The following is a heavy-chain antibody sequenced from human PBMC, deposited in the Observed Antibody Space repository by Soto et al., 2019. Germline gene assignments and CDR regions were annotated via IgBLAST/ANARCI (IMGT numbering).Heavy chain of an antibody. CDR1: GFTFTTYG. J-gene: IGHJ4*02. CDR3: AREGAMVSFALAY. V-gene: IGHV3-33*01. D-gene: IGHD5-18*01. Sequence: PGGSLRLSCATSGFTFTTYGFHWVRQAPGKGLEWVAVIWYDGTKKYYAESVKGRFTISRDNSKNMLNLQMDSLRAEDTAMYYCAREGAMVSFALAYWGQGTLFTASS. CDR2: IWYDGTKK.